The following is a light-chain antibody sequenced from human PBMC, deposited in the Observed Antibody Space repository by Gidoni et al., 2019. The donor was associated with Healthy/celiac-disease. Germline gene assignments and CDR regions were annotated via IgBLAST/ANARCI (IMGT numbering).Light chain of an antibody. V-gene: IGLV3-21*04. CDR1: NSGSKS. Sequence: SYVLTQPPSVSVAPGKTARITCGGNNSGSKSVHWYQQKPGQAPVLVIYYDSDRPSGIPARFSGSNSGNTATLTISRVEAGDEADYYCQVWDSSSVRVFGGGTKLTVL. CDR2: YDS. J-gene: IGLJ3*02. CDR3: QVWDSSSVRV.